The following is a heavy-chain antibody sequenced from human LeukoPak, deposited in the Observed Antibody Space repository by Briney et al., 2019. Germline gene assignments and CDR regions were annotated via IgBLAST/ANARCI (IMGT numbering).Heavy chain of an antibody. CDR3: ARNIVGPRQVDY. CDR1: GGSFSGYY. D-gene: IGHD1-26*01. V-gene: IGHV4-34*01. J-gene: IGHJ4*02. CDR2: INHSGTT. Sequence: SETLSLTCAVYGGSFSGYYWSWIRQPPGKGLEWIGEINHSGTTNYNPSLKSRVTISVDTSKSQFSLKLSSVTAADTAIYYCARNIVGPRQVDYWGQGTLVTVSS.